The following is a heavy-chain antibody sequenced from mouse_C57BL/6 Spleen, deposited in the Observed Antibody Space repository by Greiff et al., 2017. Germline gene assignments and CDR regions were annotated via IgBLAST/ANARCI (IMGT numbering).Heavy chain of an antibody. D-gene: IGHD1-1*01. CDR1: GFTFSNYW. J-gene: IGHJ2*01. CDR2: IRLKSDNYAT. CDR3: TAYYYGSSVDY. V-gene: IGHV6-3*01. Sequence: EVKLMESGGGLVQPGGSMKLSCVASGFTFSNYWMNWVRQSPEKGLEWVAQIRLKSDNYATHYAESVKGRFTISRDDSKSSVYLQMNNLRAEDTGIYYCTAYYYGSSVDYWGQGTTLTVSS.